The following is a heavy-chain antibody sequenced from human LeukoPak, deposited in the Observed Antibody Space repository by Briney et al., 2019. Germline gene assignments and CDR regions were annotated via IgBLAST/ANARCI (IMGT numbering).Heavy chain of an antibody. J-gene: IGHJ4*02. D-gene: IGHD1/OR15-1a*01. CDR2: FYYNPST. CDR3: TGAPNNHYFDY. V-gene: IGHV4-30-4*01. Sequence: IVYFYYNPSTYYHPSLNTPLTISLHTPRNQFSLKLSSVTAADTAVYYCTGAPNNHYFDYWGQGTLVTVSS.